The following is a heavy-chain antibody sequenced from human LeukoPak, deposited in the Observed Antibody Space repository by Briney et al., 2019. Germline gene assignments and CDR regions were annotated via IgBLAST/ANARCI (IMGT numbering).Heavy chain of an antibody. Sequence: GGSLRLSCAASGFTVSSNYMSWVRQAPGKGLEWVLVIYSGGSTYYADSVKGRFTISRDNSKNMLYLQMNSLRAEDTAMYYCATSRGVRGVYYFDYWGQGTLVTVSS. CDR3: ATSRGVRGVYYFDY. CDR1: GFTVSSNY. V-gene: IGHV3-53*01. J-gene: IGHJ4*02. D-gene: IGHD3-10*01. CDR2: IYSGGST.